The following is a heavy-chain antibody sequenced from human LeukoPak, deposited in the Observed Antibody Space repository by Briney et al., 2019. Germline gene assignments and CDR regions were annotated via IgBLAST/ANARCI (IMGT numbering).Heavy chain of an antibody. Sequence: ASVKVSCKATGYTFTAHYIHWVRQAPGQGLEWMGAINPSGGSTANAPKFQGKVSMTRDTSTSTVYMELSSLTSEDTAVFYCARGHDGEYFQHWGQGTLVAVSS. V-gene: IGHV1-46*01. CDR2: INPSGGST. J-gene: IGHJ1*01. D-gene: IGHD1-1*01. CDR3: ARGHDGEYFQH. CDR1: GYTFTAHY.